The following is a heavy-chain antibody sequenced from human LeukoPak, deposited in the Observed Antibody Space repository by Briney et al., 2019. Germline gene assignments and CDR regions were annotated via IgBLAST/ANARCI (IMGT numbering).Heavy chain of an antibody. J-gene: IGHJ4*02. CDR1: GFTFSSYG. V-gene: IGHV3-33*01. D-gene: IGHD3-22*01. Sequence: PGGSLRLSCAASGFTFSSYGMHWVRQAPGKGLEWVAVIWYDGSNKYYADSVKGRFTISRDNSKNTLYLQMNSLRAEDTAVYYCARDYSRRLDYFDYWGQGTLVTVSS. CDR2: IWYDGSNK. CDR3: ARDYSRRLDYFDY.